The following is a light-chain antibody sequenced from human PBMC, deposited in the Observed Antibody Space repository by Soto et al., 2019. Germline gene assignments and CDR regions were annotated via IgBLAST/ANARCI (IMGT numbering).Light chain of an antibody. J-gene: IGKJ1*01. V-gene: IGKV1-39*01. CDR3: QQSYSTPWT. CDR1: QSISSY. Sequence: DIQMTQSPSSLSASVGDRVTMTCRASQSISSYLNWYQQKPGKAPKLLIYAASSLQSGVPSRFSGSGSRTDFTLTISSLQPEDFATYYCQQSYSTPWTFGQGTKVDIK. CDR2: AAS.